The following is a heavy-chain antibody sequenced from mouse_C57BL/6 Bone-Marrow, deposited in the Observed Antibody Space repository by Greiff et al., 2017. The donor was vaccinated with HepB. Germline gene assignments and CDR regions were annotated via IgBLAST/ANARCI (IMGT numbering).Heavy chain of an antibody. J-gene: IGHJ3*01. CDR2: FYPGSGSI. CDR1: GYTFTEYT. Sequence: QVQLQQSGAELVKPGASVKLSCKASGYTFTEYTIHWVKQRSGQGLEWIGWFYPGSGSIKYNEKFKDKATLTAYKSSSTVYMELSRLTSEDSAVYFCARDEGGGAYYSNYVFAYWGQGTLVTVSA. D-gene: IGHD2-5*01. CDR3: ARDEGGGAYYSNYVFAY. V-gene: IGHV1-62-2*01.